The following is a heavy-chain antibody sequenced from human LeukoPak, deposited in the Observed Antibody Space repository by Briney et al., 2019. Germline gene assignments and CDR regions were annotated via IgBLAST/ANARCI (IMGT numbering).Heavy chain of an antibody. Sequence: QPGRSLRLSCAASGFTFSSYGMHWVRQAPGKGLEWVAIISYDGSNKYYADSVQGRFTISRDNSKNTLYLQMNSLRAEDTAVYYCAKDLGGGSGCCDLWGRGTLVTVSS. CDR1: GFTFSSYG. J-gene: IGHJ2*01. CDR2: ISYDGSNK. CDR3: AKDLGGGSGCCDL. D-gene: IGHD6-19*01. V-gene: IGHV3-30*18.